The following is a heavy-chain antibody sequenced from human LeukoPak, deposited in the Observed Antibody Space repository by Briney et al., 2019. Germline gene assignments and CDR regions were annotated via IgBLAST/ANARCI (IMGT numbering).Heavy chain of an antibody. CDR3: ARRQRTITATTDWLDP. CDR1: GYIFSSYC. CDR2: ICPDDFDT. D-gene: IGHD1-7*01. V-gene: IGHV5-51*01. Sequence: GESLKISCEGSGYIFSSYCIVLVRQMPGKGLEWMGIICPDDFDTRYSPSFQGQVTISADKSISTAYLQWSSLKASDSAMYYCARRQRTITATTDWLDPWGQGTLVTVSS. J-gene: IGHJ5*02.